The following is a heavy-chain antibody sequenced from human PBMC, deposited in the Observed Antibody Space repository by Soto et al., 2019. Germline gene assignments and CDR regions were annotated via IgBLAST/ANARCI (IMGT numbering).Heavy chain of an antibody. D-gene: IGHD2-2*01. CDR3: ARNGDCTSGICYVGWFDP. CDR1: GGSMRNDDW. Sequence: QVQLQESGPGLVEPSGILSLTCGVSGGSMRNDDWWSWVRQTPGKGLEWIGEISHDGNTNYNPSLKRRVTMLIATSKNHFFLKVRSLSAAYTAMYYCARNGDCTSGICYVGWFDPRVQGTLVSVSS. J-gene: IGHJ5*02. V-gene: IGHV4-4*02. CDR2: ISHDGNT.